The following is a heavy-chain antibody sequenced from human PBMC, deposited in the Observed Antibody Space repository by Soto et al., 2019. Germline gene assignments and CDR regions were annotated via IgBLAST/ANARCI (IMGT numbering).Heavy chain of an antibody. Sequence: GSLRLSCAASGFTFSSYSISWVRQAPGKGLEWVSGFRSSGDDGTTYYTDSVKGRFTISRDNSKNTLFLQMNSLRAEETAIYYCAKKVNSGSGSQYFDYWGQGTLVTDSS. V-gene: IGHV3-23*01. CDR2: FRSSGDDGTT. CDR3: AKKVNSGSGSQYFDY. CDR1: GFTFSSYS. J-gene: IGHJ4*02. D-gene: IGHD3-10*01.